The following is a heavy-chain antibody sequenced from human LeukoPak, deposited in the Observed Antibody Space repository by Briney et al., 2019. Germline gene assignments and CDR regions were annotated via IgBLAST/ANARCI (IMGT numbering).Heavy chain of an antibody. D-gene: IGHD6-13*01. CDR3: VKHVGSRWSNNRFDP. J-gene: IGHJ5*02. CDR2: ISGDGSRT. Sequence: QAGGSRRLSCEASGFTVEEYVVTWVRQAPGKGLEWVSSISGDGSRTHYADSVKGRFAMFRDNSKNTLYLQMSSLRVGDTALYYCVKHVGSRWSNNRFDPWGQGTLVTVS. V-gene: IGHV3-23*01. CDR1: GFTVEEYV.